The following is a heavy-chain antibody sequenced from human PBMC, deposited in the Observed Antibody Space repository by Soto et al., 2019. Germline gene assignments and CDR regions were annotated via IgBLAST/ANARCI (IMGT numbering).Heavy chain of an antibody. V-gene: IGHV4-31*03. CDR3: ARDRGAVVGQYFDY. Sequence: SATLSLTCTVSGGSISSGGYYWSWIRQHPGKGLEWIGYIYYSGSTYYNPSLKSRVTISVDTSKNQFSLKLSSVTAADTAVYYCARDRGAVVGQYFDYWGQGTLVTVSS. J-gene: IGHJ4*02. CDR1: GGSISSGGYY. CDR2: IYYSGST. D-gene: IGHD6-19*01.